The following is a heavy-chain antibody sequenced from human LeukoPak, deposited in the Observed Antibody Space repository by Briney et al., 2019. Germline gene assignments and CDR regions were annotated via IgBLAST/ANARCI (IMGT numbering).Heavy chain of an antibody. CDR3: ARGLGIAAAGIL. J-gene: IGHJ4*02. D-gene: IGHD6-13*01. Sequence: SETLSLTCAVSGYSISSGYYWGWIRQPPGKGLEWIGSIYTSGSTNYNPSLKSRVTISVNTSKNQFSLKLSSVTAADTAVYYCARGLGIAAAGILWGQGTLVTVSS. V-gene: IGHV4-38-2*01. CDR1: GYSISSGYY. CDR2: IYTSGST.